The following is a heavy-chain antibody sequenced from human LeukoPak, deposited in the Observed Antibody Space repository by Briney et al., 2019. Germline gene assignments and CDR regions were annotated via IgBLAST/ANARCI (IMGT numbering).Heavy chain of an antibody. CDR2: VRNRHSNYAT. CDR1: GFNISGSA. J-gene: IGHJ5*02. V-gene: IGHV3-73*01. CDR3: TRNIDIVVVVVATPFSP. Sequence: GGSLRLSCEASGFNISGSAMHWVRQASGKGLEWVGHVRNRHSNYATAYAASVKGRFTISRDDSKNTAYLQMNSLKSEDPAVYYCTRNIDIVVVVVATPFSPWGQGILVTVSS. D-gene: IGHD2-15*01.